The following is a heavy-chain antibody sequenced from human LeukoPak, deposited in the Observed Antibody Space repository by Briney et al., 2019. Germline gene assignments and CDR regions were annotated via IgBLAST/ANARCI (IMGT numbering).Heavy chain of an antibody. V-gene: IGHV3-23*01. CDR2: ISGSGGST. Sequence: KSGGSLRLSCAASGFTFSSYAMSWVRQAPGKGLEWVSAISGSGGSTYYADSGKGRFTISIDNSKNTLYLKMNSLRAEDTAVYYCVKDRKRITIFGVVIISNPNSLDYWGQGPLVTVSS. CDR3: VKDRKRITIFGVVIISNPNSLDY. CDR1: GFTFSSYA. D-gene: IGHD3-3*01. J-gene: IGHJ4*02.